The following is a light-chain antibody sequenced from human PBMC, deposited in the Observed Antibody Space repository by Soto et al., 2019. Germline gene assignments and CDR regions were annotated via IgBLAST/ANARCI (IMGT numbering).Light chain of an antibody. V-gene: IGKV3-20*01. CDR3: QQYGSTPLT. J-gene: IGKJ4*01. Sequence: DIVLTQSPGTLSLSPGERATLSCRASQIISSTYLGWYQQKPGQAPRLLIYGASSRATGIPDRFSGSGSGTDFTLTISRLEPEDFAVYFCQQYGSTPLTFGGGTKMEIK. CDR1: QIISSTY. CDR2: GAS.